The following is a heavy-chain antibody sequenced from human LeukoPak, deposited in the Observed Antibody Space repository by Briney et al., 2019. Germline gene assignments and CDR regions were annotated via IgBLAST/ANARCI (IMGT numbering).Heavy chain of an antibody. Sequence: GASLKISCKGSRYTFTNYWIGGVRQMPGKGLEWMGTIYRGDSDTRYSPSFQGQVTISSAKSISTAYLQWSSLKASDTAMYYCARRLVGATTTYFDYGGQGTLVPVS. CDR1: RYTFTNYW. J-gene: IGHJ4*02. V-gene: IGHV5-51*01. CDR2: IYRGDSDT. D-gene: IGHD1-26*01. CDR3: ARRLVGATTTYFDY.